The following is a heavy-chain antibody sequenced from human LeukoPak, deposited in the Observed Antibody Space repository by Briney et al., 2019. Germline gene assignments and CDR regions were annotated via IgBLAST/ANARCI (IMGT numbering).Heavy chain of an antibody. V-gene: IGHV3-48*02. D-gene: IGHD2-15*01. CDR3: ARGGGRPYSDAFDI. J-gene: IGHJ3*02. Sequence: GGSLRLSCAASGFTFSSSNMHWVRQAPGKGLEWVSFISGTSTAIHYADSVKGRFTISRDIARKSLYLQMNSLRDEDTAVYYCARGGGRPYSDAFDIWGQGTVVTVSS. CDR1: GFTFSSSN. CDR2: ISGTSTAI.